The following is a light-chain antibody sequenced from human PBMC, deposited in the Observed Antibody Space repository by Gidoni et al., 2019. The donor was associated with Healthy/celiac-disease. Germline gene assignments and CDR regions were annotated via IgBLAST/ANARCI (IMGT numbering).Light chain of an antibody. V-gene: IGKV1-9*01. CDR1: QGISSY. Sequence: MQLTQSPSSLSASVGDRVTITCRASQGISSYLAWYQQKPGKAPKLLIYAASTLQSGVPSRFSGSGSGTDFTLTISSLQPEDFATYYCQQLNSYPPGTFGQGTRLEIK. J-gene: IGKJ5*01. CDR2: AAS. CDR3: QQLNSYPPGT.